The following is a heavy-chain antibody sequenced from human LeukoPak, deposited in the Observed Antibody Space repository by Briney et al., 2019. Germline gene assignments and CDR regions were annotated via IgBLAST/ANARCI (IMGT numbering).Heavy chain of an antibody. D-gene: IGHD6-13*01. V-gene: IGHV3-23*01. Sequence: TGGSLRLSCAASGFTFSSYAMSWVRQAPGKGLEWVSAISGSGGSTYYADSVKGRLTISRDNSKNTLYLQMNSLRAEDTAVYYCAKPPYSSSWYAFVYWGQGTLVTVSS. CDR3: AKPPYSSSWYAFVY. CDR2: ISGSGGST. CDR1: GFTFSSYA. J-gene: IGHJ4*02.